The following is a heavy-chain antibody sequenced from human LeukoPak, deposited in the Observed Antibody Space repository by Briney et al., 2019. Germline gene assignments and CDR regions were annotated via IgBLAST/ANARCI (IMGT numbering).Heavy chain of an antibody. J-gene: IGHJ4*02. CDR1: GYSISSGYY. V-gene: IGHV4-38-2*01. D-gene: IGHD3-3*01. CDR2: IYHSGST. Sequence: SSETLSLTCAVSGYSISSGYYWGWIRQPPGKGLEWIGSIYHSGSTYYNPSLKSRATISVDTSKNQFSLKLSSVTAADTAVYYCASLTPADYDFWSGYYRKQSFDYWGQGTLVTVSS. CDR3: ASLTPADYDFWSGYYRKQSFDY.